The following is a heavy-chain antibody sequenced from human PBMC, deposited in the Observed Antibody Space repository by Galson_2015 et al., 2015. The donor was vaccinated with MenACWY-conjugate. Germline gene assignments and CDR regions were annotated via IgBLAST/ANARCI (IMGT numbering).Heavy chain of an antibody. CDR2: IGTDGGST. CDR1: GFTFSSYA. D-gene: IGHD2-8*01. Sequence: SLRLSCAASGFTFSSYAMHWVRQAPGKGLEYVSAIGTDGGSTYYADSVKGRFIISRDNSKNTLYLQMGTLRAEDMAVYYCARDLGSPECSYGVCYALDYWGQVTLVTVSS. V-gene: IGHV3-64*02. J-gene: IGHJ4*02. CDR3: ARDLGSPECSYGVCYALDY.